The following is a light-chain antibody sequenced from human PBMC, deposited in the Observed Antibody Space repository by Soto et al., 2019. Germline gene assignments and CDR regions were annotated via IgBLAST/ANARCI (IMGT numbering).Light chain of an antibody. CDR3: CSYAGSSNVI. Sequence: QSVLTQPASVSESLGQSITISCTGASSDVGSYNLVSWYQQTPGKAPKLMIYQVTKRPSGVSNRFSGSKSGNTASLTISGLQAEDEGDYYCCSYAGSSNVILGGGTKVTVL. CDR1: SSDVGSYNL. CDR2: QVT. V-gene: IGLV2-23*02. J-gene: IGLJ2*01.